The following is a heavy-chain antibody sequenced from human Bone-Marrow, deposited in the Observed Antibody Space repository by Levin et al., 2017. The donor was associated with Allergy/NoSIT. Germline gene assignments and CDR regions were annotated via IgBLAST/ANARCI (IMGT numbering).Heavy chain of an antibody. D-gene: IGHD6-6*01. CDR2: IKQDGSEK. CDR1: GFTFSSYW. Sequence: GGSLRLSCAASGFTFSSYWMSWVRQAPGKGLEWVANIKQDGSEKYYVDSVKGRFTISRDNAKNSLYLQMNSLRAEDTAVYYCARERSIAARSLGLGYWGQGTLVTVSS. J-gene: IGHJ4*02. V-gene: IGHV3-7*01. CDR3: ARERSIAARSLGLGY.